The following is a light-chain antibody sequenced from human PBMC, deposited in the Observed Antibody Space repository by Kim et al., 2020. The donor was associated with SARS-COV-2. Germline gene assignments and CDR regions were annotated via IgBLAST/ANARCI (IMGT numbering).Light chain of an antibody. CDR1: QRVGSN. V-gene: IGKV3-15*01. J-gene: IGKJ2*01. CDR3: QQYNDWPTYT. CDR2: GAS. Sequence: VSPRERGTLTGRASQRVGSNLVWYQQSPGQTPRLLIYGASTRAPGSPVRFSGSGSGTEFTLTINGLHSEDFAVYYCQQYNDWPTYTFGQGTKLGI.